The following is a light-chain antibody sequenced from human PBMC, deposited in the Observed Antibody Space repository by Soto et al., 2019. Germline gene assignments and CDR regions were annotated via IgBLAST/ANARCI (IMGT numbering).Light chain of an antibody. Sequence: QSVLTQPRSVSGSPGQSVTISCTGTSNDVGASSRVSWYQQHPGKAPKLIIYFVSERPSGVPDRFSGSKSANTASLTISGLQADDEADYYCSSHAGSYTWVFGGGTKLTVL. CDR1: SNDVGASSR. CDR2: FVS. V-gene: IGLV2-11*01. J-gene: IGLJ3*02. CDR3: SSHAGSYTWV.